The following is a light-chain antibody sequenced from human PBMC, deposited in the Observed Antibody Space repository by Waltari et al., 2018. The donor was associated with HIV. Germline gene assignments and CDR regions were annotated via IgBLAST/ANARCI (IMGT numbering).Light chain of an antibody. CDR2: RND. J-gene: IGLJ2*01. CDR1: SSNLGRNS. Sequence: QSVLTQPPSTSATPGQRVTIPCSGGSSNLGRNSVHWYRQFPGAAPHLLIHRNDQRPSGVHDRFSGSTSGTSASLAISGLRSEDEADYYCAAWDDSLSGLAFGGGTKLTVL. V-gene: IGLV1-47*01. CDR3: AAWDDSLSGLA.